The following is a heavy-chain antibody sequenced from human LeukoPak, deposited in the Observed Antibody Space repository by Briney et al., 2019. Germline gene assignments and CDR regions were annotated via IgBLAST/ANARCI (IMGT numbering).Heavy chain of an antibody. V-gene: IGHV3-30*04. Sequence: GGSLRLSCAASGFTFSSYAMHWVRQAPGKGLEWVAVISYDGSNKYYADSVKGRFTISRDNSKNTLYLQMNSLRAEDTAVYYCAGEEYSYGNRYWGQGTLVTVSS. CDR1: GFTFSSYA. CDR2: ISYDGSNK. CDR3: AGEEYSYGNRY. J-gene: IGHJ4*02. D-gene: IGHD5-18*01.